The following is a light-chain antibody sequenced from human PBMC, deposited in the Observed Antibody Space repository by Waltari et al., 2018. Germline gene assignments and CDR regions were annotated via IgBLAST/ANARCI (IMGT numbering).Light chain of an antibody. J-gene: IGKJ2*02. Sequence: EIVMTQSPATLSVSPGERATLSCRASQSISSNLVWYQHKPGQAPRVLIYGASTRATGIPARFSGSGSGTDFTLTISSLQPEDFATYYCQQSYSAPRTFGQGTKLEIK. CDR2: GAS. V-gene: IGKV3-15*01. CDR3: QQSYSAPRT. CDR1: QSISSN.